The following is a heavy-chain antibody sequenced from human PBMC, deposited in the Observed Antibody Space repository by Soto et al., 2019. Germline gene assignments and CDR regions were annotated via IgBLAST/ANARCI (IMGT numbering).Heavy chain of an antibody. V-gene: IGHV5-51*01. J-gene: IGHJ4*02. D-gene: IGHD3-22*01. Sequence: GESLKISCKGSGYSFTSYWIGWVRQMPGKGLEWMGIIYPGDSDTRYSPSFQGQVTISADKSISTAYLQWSSLKASDTAMYYCARSYDSSGYYRTFDYSGQGTLVTVSS. CDR1: GYSFTSYW. CDR3: ARSYDSSGYYRTFDY. CDR2: IYPGDSDT.